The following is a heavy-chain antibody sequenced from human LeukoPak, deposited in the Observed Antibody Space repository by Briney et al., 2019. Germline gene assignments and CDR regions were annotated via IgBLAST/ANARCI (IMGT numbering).Heavy chain of an antibody. V-gene: IGHV5-51*01. CDR3: ARPRLNGWYYFDY. Sequence: GESLKISCKGSGYSFTSYWIGWVRQMPGKGLEWMGIIYPGDSDTRYSPSFQGQVTISADKSISTAYLQRSSLKASDTAMYYCARPRLNGWYYFDYWGQGTLVTVSS. D-gene: IGHD6-19*01. CDR1: GYSFTSYW. CDR2: IYPGDSDT. J-gene: IGHJ4*02.